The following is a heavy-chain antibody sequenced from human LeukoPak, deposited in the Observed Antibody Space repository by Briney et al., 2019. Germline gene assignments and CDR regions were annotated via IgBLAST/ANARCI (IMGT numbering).Heavy chain of an antibody. CDR2: ISYEGSAK. V-gene: IGHV3-30*18. CDR3: AKERTGPIGDYSPLDY. Sequence: GGSLRLSCAASGFTFSNYGMHWVRQAPSKGLEWVAVISYEGSAKYYADSVKDRFTISRDNSKNTVYLQMNSLRAEDTAVYYCAKERTGPIGDYSPLDYWGQGTLVTVSS. J-gene: IGHJ4*02. D-gene: IGHD4-17*01. CDR1: GFTFSNYG.